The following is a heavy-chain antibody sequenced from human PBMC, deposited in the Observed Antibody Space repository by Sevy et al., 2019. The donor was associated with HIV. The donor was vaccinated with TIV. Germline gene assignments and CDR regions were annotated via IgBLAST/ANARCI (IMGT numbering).Heavy chain of an antibody. Sequence: ASVKVSCKVSGKSLTAFSMHWERQAPGKGLEWMGSFDPEDGETIYAQKLQGRLTMTEDTSTDTAYMELSRLRSEDTAVYYCATTKDYYETSGSPFDYWGQGTLVTVSS. CDR2: FDPEDGET. CDR1: GKSLTAFS. D-gene: IGHD3-22*01. J-gene: IGHJ4*02. CDR3: ATTKDYYETSGSPFDY. V-gene: IGHV1-24*01.